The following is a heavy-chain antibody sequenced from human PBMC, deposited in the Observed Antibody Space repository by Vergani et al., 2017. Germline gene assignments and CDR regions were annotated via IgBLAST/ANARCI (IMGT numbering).Heavy chain of an antibody. CDR1: GSSISSGGYY. Sequence: QVQLQESGPGLVKPSQTLSLTCTVSGSSISSGGYYWSWIRQHPGKGLEWIGYIYYSGSTYYNPSLKRRVTISVDTSKNQFSLKLSSVTAADTAVYYCARVLLSQPRYYYYYYMDVWGKGTTVTVSS. V-gene: IGHV4-31*03. J-gene: IGHJ6*03. D-gene: IGHD2-2*01. CDR3: ARVLLSQPRYYYYYYMDV. CDR2: IYYSGST.